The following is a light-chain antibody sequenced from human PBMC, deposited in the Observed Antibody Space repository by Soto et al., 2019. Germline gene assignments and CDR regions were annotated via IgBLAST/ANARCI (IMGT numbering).Light chain of an antibody. CDR3: QSYDSSLSGLWV. CDR2: GNS. Sequence: QSVLTQPPSVSGAPGQRVTISCTGSSSNIGAGYGVHWYQQLPGTAPKLLIYGNSNRPSGVPDRFSGSKSGTSASLAITGLQAEDEANYSCQSYDSSLSGLWVFGGGTKLTVL. CDR1: SSNIGAGYG. V-gene: IGLV1-40*01. J-gene: IGLJ3*02.